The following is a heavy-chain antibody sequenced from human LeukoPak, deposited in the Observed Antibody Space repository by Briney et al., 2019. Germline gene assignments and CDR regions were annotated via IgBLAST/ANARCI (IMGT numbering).Heavy chain of an antibody. CDR3: ARAGYDYYGSGSFFDY. CDR1: GYTFTSYY. D-gene: IGHD3-10*01. Sequence: RASVKVSCTASGYTFTSYYMHWVRQAPGQGLEWMGIINPSGGSTSYAQKFQGRVTMTRDTSTSTVYMELSSLRSEDTAVYYCARAGYDYYGSGSFFDYWGQGTLVTVSS. CDR2: INPSGGST. V-gene: IGHV1-46*01. J-gene: IGHJ4*02.